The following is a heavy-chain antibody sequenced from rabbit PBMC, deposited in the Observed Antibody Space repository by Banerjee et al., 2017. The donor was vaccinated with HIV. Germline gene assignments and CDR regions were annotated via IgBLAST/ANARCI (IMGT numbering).Heavy chain of an antibody. CDR1: GFSFSSNYY. CDR2: IYAGSSGST. D-gene: IGHD6-1*01. CDR3: ARRDGGYVAYGYAYYGMDL. J-gene: IGHJ6*01. Sequence: QSLEESGGGLVTPRASLTLTCTASGFSFSSNYYMCWVRQAPGKGLEWIACIYAGSSGSTYYTSWAKGRFTISKTSSTTVTLQMTSLTAADTATYFCARRDGGYVAYGYAYYGMDLWGPGTLVTVS. V-gene: IGHV1S40*01.